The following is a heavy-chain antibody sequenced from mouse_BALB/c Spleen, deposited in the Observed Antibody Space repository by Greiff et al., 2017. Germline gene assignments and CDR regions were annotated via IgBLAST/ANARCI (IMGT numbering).Heavy chain of an antibody. V-gene: IGHV5-6-5*01. J-gene: IGHJ1*01. CDR2: ISSGGST. Sequence: EVQGVESGGGLVKPGGSLKLSCAASGFTFSSYAMSWVRQTPEKRLEWVASISSGGSTYYPDSVKGRFTISRDNARNILYLQMSSLRSEDTAMYYCARGGDGYYWYFDVWGAGTTVTVSA. D-gene: IGHD2-3*01. CDR1: GFTFSSYA. CDR3: ARGGDGYYWYFDV.